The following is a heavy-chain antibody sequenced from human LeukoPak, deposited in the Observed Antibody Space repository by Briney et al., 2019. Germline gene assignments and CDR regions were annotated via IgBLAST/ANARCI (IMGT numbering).Heavy chain of an antibody. D-gene: IGHD5-24*01. J-gene: IGHJ4*02. Sequence: SVKVSCKASGGTFSSYAISWVRQAPGQGLEWMGRIIPILGIANYAQKFQGRVTITADKSTSTAYMELSSLRSEDTAVYYCARDGDGYNQIDYWGQGTLVTVSP. CDR2: IIPILGIA. V-gene: IGHV1-69*04. CDR3: ARDGDGYNQIDY. CDR1: GGTFSSYA.